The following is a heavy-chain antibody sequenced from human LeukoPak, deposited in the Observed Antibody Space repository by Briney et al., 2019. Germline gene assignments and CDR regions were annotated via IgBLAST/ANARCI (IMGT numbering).Heavy chain of an antibody. J-gene: IGHJ4*02. D-gene: IGHD5-18*01. Sequence: PSETLSLTCTVSGGSISSSSSYWGWIRQPPGKGLEWVANINQDGNEKYYVDSVKGRFTISRDNAKNSLYLQMNSLRAEDTAVYYCARPPYSFYTFDSWGQGTLVTVSS. CDR2: INQDGNEK. V-gene: IGHV3-7*01. CDR1: GGSISSSSSY. CDR3: ARPPYSFYTFDS.